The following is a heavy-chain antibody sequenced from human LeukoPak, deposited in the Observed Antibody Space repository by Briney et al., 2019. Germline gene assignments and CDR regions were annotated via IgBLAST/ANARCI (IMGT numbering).Heavy chain of an antibody. CDR1: GDIFNSYS. CDR2: IIPIFGST. Sequence: SVKVSCNASGDIFNSYSVSWVRQAPGQGLEWMGGIIPIFGSTNYAQKFQGRVTITTDQSTRTAYMELNSLSSDDTAVYYCARVGRSRGSLPNSYYYMDVWGKGTTVAVSS. J-gene: IGHJ6*03. CDR3: ARVGRSRGSLPNSYYYMDV. V-gene: IGHV1-69*05. D-gene: IGHD1-26*01.